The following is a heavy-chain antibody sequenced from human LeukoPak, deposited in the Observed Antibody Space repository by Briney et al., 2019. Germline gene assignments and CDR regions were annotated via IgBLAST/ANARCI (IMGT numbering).Heavy chain of an antibody. Sequence: GGSLRLSCAASGFTFSAFSMNWVRQAPGKGLEWVSAISSSSSDIYYTDSVKGRFTISRDNANNFLYLQVSSLRAEDTAVYYCAIGYTSGTRIDYWGQGTLVSVSS. V-gene: IGHV3-21*01. CDR2: ISSSSSDI. D-gene: IGHD6-19*01. CDR3: AIGYTSGTRIDY. J-gene: IGHJ4*02. CDR1: GFTFSAFS.